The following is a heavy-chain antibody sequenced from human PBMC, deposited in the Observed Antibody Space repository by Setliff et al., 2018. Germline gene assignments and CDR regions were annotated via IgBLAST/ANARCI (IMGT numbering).Heavy chain of an antibody. CDR3: ARDRGVTATY. V-gene: IGHV3-7*01. Sequence: ETLSLTCAASGGSFSDYYWTCIRQAPGKGLEWVANINQDGSEKNYVDSVKGRFTISRDNAKNSLYLQMDSLRADDTSVYYCARDRGVTATYWGQGNLVTVSS. J-gene: IGHJ4*02. CDR1: GGSFSDYY. CDR2: INQDGSEK. D-gene: IGHD1-20*01.